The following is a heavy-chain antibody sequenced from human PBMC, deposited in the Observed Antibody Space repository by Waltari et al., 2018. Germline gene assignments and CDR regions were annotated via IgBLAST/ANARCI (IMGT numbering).Heavy chain of an antibody. CDR1: GFAFSTSW. CDR3: VAWAAFAANY. D-gene: IGHD3-3*02. J-gene: IGHJ4*02. Sequence: EVQLVESGGGLVQPGESLRLSCVASGFAFSTSWMGWLRQAPGEGVGWVANVGPYGNDEYYVDSVRGRFTISRENAKSTLYLQMNSLRAEDTSIFYCVAWAAFAANYWGQGTLVTVSS. CDR2: VGPYGNDE. V-gene: IGHV3-7*01.